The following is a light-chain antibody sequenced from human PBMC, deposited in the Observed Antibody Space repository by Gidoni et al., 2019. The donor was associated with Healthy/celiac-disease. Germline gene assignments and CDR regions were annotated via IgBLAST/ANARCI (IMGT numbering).Light chain of an antibody. CDR1: ALPKQY. CDR3: QSADSSGTYVV. CDR2: KDS. V-gene: IGLV3-25*03. Sequence: SYELPQPPSASVSPGSTARITCSGDALPKQYAYWYQQKPGQAPVLVIYKDSERPSGIPERFSGSSSGTTVTLTISGVQAEDEADYYCQSADSSGTYVVFGGGTKLTVL. J-gene: IGLJ2*01.